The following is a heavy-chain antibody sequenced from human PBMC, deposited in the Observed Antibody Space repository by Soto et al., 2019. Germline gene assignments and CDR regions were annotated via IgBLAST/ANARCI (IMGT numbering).Heavy chain of an antibody. J-gene: IGHJ5*02. D-gene: IGHD3-10*01. V-gene: IGHV3-23*01. CDR1: GFTFSSYA. CDR2: ISGSGGSR. Sequence: EVQLLESGGGLVQPGGSLRLSCAASGFTFSSYAMSWVRQAPGKGLEWVSAISGSGGSRYYADSVKGRFTISRDNSKNTLYLQMNSLRAEDTAVYYCANSRKGVTMVRGVASWFDPWGQGTLVTVSS. CDR3: ANSRKGVTMVRGVASWFDP.